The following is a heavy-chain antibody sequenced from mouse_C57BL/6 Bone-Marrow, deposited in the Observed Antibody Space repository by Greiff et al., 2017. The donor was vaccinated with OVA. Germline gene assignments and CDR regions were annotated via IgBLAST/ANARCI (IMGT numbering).Heavy chain of an antibody. J-gene: IGHJ2*01. V-gene: IGHV1-61*01. CDR1: GYIFTSYW. CDR3: ALRPGYFDY. CDR2: IYPSDSET. Sequence: QVQLQQPGAELVRPGSSVKLSCKASGYIFTSYWMDWVKQRPGQGLEWIGNIYPSDSETHYNQKFKDKATLTVDKSSSTAYMQLSSLTSEDSAVYYCALRPGYFDYWGQGTTLTVSS.